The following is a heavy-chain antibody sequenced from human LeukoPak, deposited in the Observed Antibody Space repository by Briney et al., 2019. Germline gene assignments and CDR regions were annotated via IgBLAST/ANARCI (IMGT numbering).Heavy chain of an antibody. D-gene: IGHD3-3*01. CDR2: ISGSGGST. V-gene: IGHV3-23*01. Sequence: GGSLRFSCAASGFTFSSYAMSWVRQAPGEGLEWVSAISGSGGSTYYADSVKGRFTISRDNSKNTLYLQMNSLRAEDTAVYYCAKSRGSITIFGVVSYFDYWGQGTLVTVSS. CDR3: AKSRGSITIFGVVSYFDY. J-gene: IGHJ4*02. CDR1: GFTFSSYA.